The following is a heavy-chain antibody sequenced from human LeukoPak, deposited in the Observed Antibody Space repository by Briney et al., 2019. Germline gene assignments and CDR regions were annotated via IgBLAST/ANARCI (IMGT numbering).Heavy chain of an antibody. J-gene: IGHJ5*02. V-gene: IGHV4-34*01. CDR2: INHSGST. D-gene: IGHD3-16*02. Sequence: SETLSLTCAVYGGSFSGYYWSWIRQPPGKGLEWIGEINHSGSTNYNPSLKSRVTISVDASKNQFSVKLSSVTAADTAVYYCARVFGARMITFGGVIAYNWFDPWGQGTLVTVSS. CDR1: GGSFSGYY. CDR3: ARVFGARMITFGGVIAYNWFDP.